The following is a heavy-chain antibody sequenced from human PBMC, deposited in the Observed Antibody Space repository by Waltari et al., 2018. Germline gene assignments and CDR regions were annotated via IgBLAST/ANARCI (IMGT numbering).Heavy chain of an antibody. CDR2: ISSSSSTI. V-gene: IGHV3-48*01. J-gene: IGHJ4*02. D-gene: IGHD6-6*01. Sequence: EVQLVESGGGLVQPGGSLSLSCAASGFTFRSYSMNWVRQAPGKGLEWVSYISSSSSTIYYADSVKGRFTISRDNAKNSLYLQMNSLRAEDTAVYYCARATWYSSSLFDYWGQGTLVTVSS. CDR3: ARATWYSSSLFDY. CDR1: GFTFRSYS.